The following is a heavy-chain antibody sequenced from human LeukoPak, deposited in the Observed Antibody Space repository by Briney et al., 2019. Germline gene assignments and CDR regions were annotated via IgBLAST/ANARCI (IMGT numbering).Heavy chain of an antibody. CDR2: ISATGGST. V-gene: IGHV3-23*01. CDR1: GFSFSSYG. J-gene: IGHJ4*02. D-gene: IGHD3-10*01. Sequence: PGGTLRLSCAASGFSFSSYGMSWVRQAPGEGLEWVSAISATGGSTYYADSVKGRFTISRDNSKNTVYLQMNSLRADTAVYYCARSAWFGEGDYWGQGTLVTVSS. CDR3: ARSAWFGEGDY.